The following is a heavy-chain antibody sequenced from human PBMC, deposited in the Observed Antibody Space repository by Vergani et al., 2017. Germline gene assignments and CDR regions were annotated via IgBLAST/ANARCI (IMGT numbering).Heavy chain of an antibody. J-gene: IGHJ3*02. CDR3: ASWYYYDSSGYYYKACDI. Sequence: QVQLVQSGAEVKKPGSSVKVSCKASGGTFSSYAISWVRQAPGQGLEWMGGIIPIFGTANYAQKFQGRVTITADESTSTAYMELSSLRSEDTAVYYCASWYYYDSSGYYYKACDIWGQGTMVTVSS. V-gene: IGHV1-69*01. CDR1: GGTFSSYA. D-gene: IGHD3-22*01. CDR2: IIPIFGTA.